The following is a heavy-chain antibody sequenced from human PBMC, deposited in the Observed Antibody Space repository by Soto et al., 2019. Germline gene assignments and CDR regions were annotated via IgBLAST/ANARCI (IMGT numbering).Heavy chain of an antibody. Sequence: SETLSLTCTVSGGSISSYYWSWIRQPPGKGLEWIGYIYYSGSTNYNPSLKSRVTISVDTSKNQFSLKLSSVTAADTAVYYCARGNWNYEFLSDYWGQGTLVTVSP. V-gene: IGHV4-59*08. D-gene: IGHD1-7*01. J-gene: IGHJ4*02. CDR1: GGSISSYY. CDR3: ARGNWNYEFLSDY. CDR2: IYYSGST.